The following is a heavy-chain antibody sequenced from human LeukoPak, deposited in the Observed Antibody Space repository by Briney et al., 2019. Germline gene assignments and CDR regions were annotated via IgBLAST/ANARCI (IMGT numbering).Heavy chain of an antibody. Sequence: QPGGSLRLSCAASGFTFSTSWMHWVRQAPGKGLVWVSRINGDGSSTSYADSVKGRFTISRDNSKNSLYLQMNSLRTEDTALYYCAKDFHGGYDLPSIHYYYGMDVWGQGTTVTVSS. CDR2: INGDGSST. CDR1: GFTFSTSW. V-gene: IGHV3-74*01. CDR3: AKDFHGGYDLPSIHYYYGMDV. D-gene: IGHD5-12*01. J-gene: IGHJ6*02.